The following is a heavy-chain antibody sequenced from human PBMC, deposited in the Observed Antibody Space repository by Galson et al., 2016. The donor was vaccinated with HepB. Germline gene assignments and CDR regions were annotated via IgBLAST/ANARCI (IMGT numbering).Heavy chain of an antibody. V-gene: IGHV3-48*03. CDR1: GFTFNKYH. CDR3: TGDYGRTGAWDF. Sequence: SLRLSCAVSGFTFNKYHMNWARQAPGKGLEWVAYIGSTSSRIHYADSVKGRFTISRDNAQNSLYLQMNSLRAEDSAVYYCTGDYGRTGAWDFWGQGTLVTVS. CDR2: IGSTSSRI. D-gene: IGHD1-14*01. J-gene: IGHJ4*02.